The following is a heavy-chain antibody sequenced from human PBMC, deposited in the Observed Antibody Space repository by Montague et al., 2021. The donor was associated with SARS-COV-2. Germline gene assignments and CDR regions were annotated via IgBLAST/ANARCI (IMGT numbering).Heavy chain of an antibody. J-gene: IGHJ5*02. CDR3: ARHHISTMYGYSWFDT. Sequence: SETLSLTCTVSGVSVNNYYWSWIRQPPGKGLEWIGYVHCSGKTKSNPSLQNPIRISLDAYNNQFYLSLTSVTSADAAVYYCARHHISTMYGYSWFDTWGRGTLVTVSS. CDR1: GVSVNNYY. V-gene: IGHV4-59*02. CDR2: VHCSGKT. D-gene: IGHD1-14*01.